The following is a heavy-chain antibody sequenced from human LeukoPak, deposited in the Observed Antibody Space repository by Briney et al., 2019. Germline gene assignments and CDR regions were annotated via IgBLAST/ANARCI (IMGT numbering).Heavy chain of an antibody. CDR3: ATVTYYYGSGSYYFRYYYIDV. CDR2: IYYCGST. V-gene: IGHV4-39*07. D-gene: IGHD3-10*01. J-gene: IGHJ6*03. Sequence: SDTLSLPCTVCGGSISIYYGGWMRQPPGKGRVWIGSIYYCGSTYQNPSLKCRVTISVDTHKNQFSMKLSSVTAADTAVYYCATVTYYYGSGSYYFRYYYIDVWGKGTTVTVSS. CDR1: GGSISIYY.